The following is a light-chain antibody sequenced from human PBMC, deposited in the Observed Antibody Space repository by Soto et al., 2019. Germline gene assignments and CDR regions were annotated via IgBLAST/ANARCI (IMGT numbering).Light chain of an antibody. V-gene: IGLV2-8*01. CDR1: SSDVGGYNY. J-gene: IGLJ2*01. Sequence: QSALTQPPSASGSPGQSVTISCTGTSSDVGGYNYVSWYLQHPGKAPKLMIYEVSKRPSGVPDRFSGSKSGNTASLTVSGLQAEDEGDYYCNSYAGSNNYVVFGGGTKLTVL. CDR2: EVS. CDR3: NSYAGSNNYVV.